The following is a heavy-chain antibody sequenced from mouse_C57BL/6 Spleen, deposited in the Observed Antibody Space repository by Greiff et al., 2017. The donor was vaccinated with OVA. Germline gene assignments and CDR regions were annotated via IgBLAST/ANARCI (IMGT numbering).Heavy chain of an antibody. CDR3: ALTGTRYYAMDY. Sequence: EVKLQQSGPELVKPGASVKISCKASGYTFTDYYMNWVKQSHGKSLEWIGDINPNNGGTSYNQKFKGKATLTVDKSSSTAYMELRSLTSEDSAVYYCALTGTRYYAMDYWGQGTSVTVSS. CDR2: INPNNGGT. V-gene: IGHV1-26*01. J-gene: IGHJ4*01. CDR1: GYTFTDYY. D-gene: IGHD4-1*01.